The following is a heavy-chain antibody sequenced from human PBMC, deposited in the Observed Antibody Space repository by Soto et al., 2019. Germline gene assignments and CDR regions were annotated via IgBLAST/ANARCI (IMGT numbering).Heavy chain of an antibody. CDR1: GFTFNSYA. CDR3: APGDRGGSGSPASYYYSGLDV. Sequence: DVQVLESGGDLVQPGGSLRLSCAASGFTFNSYAMSWVRQAPGKGLEWVSSVSAGGDMTYYSDSVKGRFTISRANSNNPPVLPMNRLRIQDPALFLRAPGDRGGSGSPASYYYSGLDVWGQGTTVTVS. D-gene: IGHD3-10*01. V-gene: IGHV3-23*01. CDR2: VSAGGDMT. J-gene: IGHJ6*02.